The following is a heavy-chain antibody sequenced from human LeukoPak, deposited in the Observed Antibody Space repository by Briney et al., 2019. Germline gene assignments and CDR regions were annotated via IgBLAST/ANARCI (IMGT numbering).Heavy chain of an antibody. CDR3: AILLTRIGDY. J-gene: IGHJ4*02. Sequence: ASVTVSCKSSGYTFTDYYVHWVRQAPGQGLEWMAWINSNSGDTKYAQKFQGRVTVTRDTSISTAYMEMRGLRSDDTAVYYCAILLTRIGDYWGQGTLVTVSS. D-gene: IGHD2-2*01. V-gene: IGHV1-2*02. CDR2: INSNSGDT. CDR1: GYTFTDYY.